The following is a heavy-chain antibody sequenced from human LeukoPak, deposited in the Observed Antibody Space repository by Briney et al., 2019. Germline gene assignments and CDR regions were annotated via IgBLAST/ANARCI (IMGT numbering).Heavy chain of an antibody. CDR1: GGSFTTHY. D-gene: IGHD3-22*01. CDR2: ISYIGST. V-gene: IGHV4-59*11. CDR3: ASDSISMNAFDA. Sequence: SETLSLTCTVSGGSFTTHYWSWIRQPPGKGLEWIGYISYIGSTNYNPSLKSRVTISIDTSNNEVSLMLTSVTAADTAIYYCASDSISMNAFDAWGQGTMVTVSS. J-gene: IGHJ3*01.